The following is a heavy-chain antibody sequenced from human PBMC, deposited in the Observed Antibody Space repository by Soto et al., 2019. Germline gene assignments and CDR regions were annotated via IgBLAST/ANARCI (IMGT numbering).Heavy chain of an antibody. Sequence: GGSLRLSCAASGFTFSSYSMNWVRQAPGKGLEWVSYISSSSSTIYYADSVKGRFTISRDNAKNSLYLQMNSLRDEDTAVYYCATREYYDSSGYYYSYYYYGMDVWGQGTKVTSP. CDR2: ISSSSSTI. V-gene: IGHV3-48*02. CDR3: ATREYYDSSGYYYSYYYYGMDV. CDR1: GFTFSSYS. J-gene: IGHJ6*02. D-gene: IGHD3-22*01.